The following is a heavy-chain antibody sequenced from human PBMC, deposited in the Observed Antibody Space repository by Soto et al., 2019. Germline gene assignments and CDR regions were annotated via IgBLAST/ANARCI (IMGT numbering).Heavy chain of an antibody. J-gene: IGHJ4*02. CDR1: GGIFSTYA. Sequence: QVQLVQSGAEVKKPRSSVKVSCKASGGIFSTYAISWLRQAPGQGLEWMGGIIPIFGTPNYAQRFQGRVTITADESTSTAYMELSRLRSEDTAVYYCVRDRDDYGSGNYYNRIDFWGQGTLVTVSS. V-gene: IGHV1-69*01. CDR3: VRDRDDYGSGNYYNRIDF. D-gene: IGHD3-10*01. CDR2: IIPIFGTP.